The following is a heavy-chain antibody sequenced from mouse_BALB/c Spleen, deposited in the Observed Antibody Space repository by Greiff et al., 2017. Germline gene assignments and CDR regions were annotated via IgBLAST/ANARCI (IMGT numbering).Heavy chain of an antibody. D-gene: IGHD2-4*01. CDR3: AQLRRYYAMDY. J-gene: IGHJ4*01. V-gene: IGHV1-7*01. CDR1: GYTFTSYW. Sequence: VQLQQSGAELAKPGASVKMSCKASGYTFTSYWMHWVKQRPGQGLEWIGYINPSTGYTEYNQKFKDKATLTADKSSSTAYMQLSSLTSEDSAVYYCAQLRRYYAMDYWGQGTSVTVSS. CDR2: INPSTGYT.